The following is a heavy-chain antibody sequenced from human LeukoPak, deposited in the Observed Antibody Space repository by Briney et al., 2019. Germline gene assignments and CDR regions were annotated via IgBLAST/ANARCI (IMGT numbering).Heavy chain of an antibody. J-gene: IGHJ5*02. CDR3: ARDSHDVLTGMNWFDP. Sequence: ASVKVSCKASGYTFTTFGLSWVRQAPGLGLEWLGWISVYNGNTNYAQKLQGRVTMTTDTSTSTAYMELRSLRSDDTAVYYCARDSHDVLTGMNWFDPWGQGTLVTVSS. CDR2: ISVYNGNT. CDR1: GYTFTTFG. D-gene: IGHD3-9*01. V-gene: IGHV1-18*01.